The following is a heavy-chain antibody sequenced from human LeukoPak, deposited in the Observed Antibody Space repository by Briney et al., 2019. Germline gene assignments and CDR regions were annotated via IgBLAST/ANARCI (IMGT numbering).Heavy chain of an antibody. V-gene: IGHV4-34*01. J-gene: IGHJ6*03. CDR3: ARAVVTLGYYYYYYYMDV. Sequence: GPLRLSCAASGFTFSSYSMNWVRQAPGKGLEWIGEINHSGSTNYNPSLKSRATISVDTSKNQFSLKLSSVTAADTAVYYCARAVVTLGYYYYYYYMDVWGKGTTVTVSS. CDR2: INHSGST. CDR1: GFTFSSYS. D-gene: IGHD4-23*01.